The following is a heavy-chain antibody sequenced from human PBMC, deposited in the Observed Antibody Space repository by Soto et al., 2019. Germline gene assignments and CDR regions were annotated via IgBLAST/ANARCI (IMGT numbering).Heavy chain of an antibody. CDR3: TGEVASGY. CDR1: GFSVTTNG. D-gene: IGHD2-8*02. CDR2: ISRDGATK. V-gene: IGHV3-30*03. J-gene: IGHJ4*02. Sequence: QVQLVESGGGVVQPGRSLRLSCAVSGFSVTTNGMHWVRQAPGKGLEWVAVISRDGATKFYADSVKGRFTISKDNSGNTLCLEMNSLRGDDMAVYYCTGEVASGYWGQGALVTVSS.